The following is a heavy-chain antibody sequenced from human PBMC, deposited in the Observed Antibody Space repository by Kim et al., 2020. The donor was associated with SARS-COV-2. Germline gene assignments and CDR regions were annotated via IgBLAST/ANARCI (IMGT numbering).Heavy chain of an antibody. D-gene: IGHD3-10*01. CDR3: ARETGSASVWYFDL. Sequence: GGSLRLSCAASRFTFTSYDMNWVRQAPGKGLEWISFITSSSNRIHYADSVKGRFTISRDNAKNSLYLQMDSLRDEDTAVYYCARETGSASVWYFDLGGRGTLVTVSS. CDR1: RFTFTSYD. J-gene: IGHJ2*01. CDR2: ITSSSNRI. V-gene: IGHV3-48*02.